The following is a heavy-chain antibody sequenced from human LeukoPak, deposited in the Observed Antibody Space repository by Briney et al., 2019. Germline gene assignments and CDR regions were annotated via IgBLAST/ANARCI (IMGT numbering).Heavy chain of an antibody. Sequence: PSETLSLTCTVSGGSISSSSYYWGWIRQPPGKGLEWIGSIYYSGSTYYNPSLKSRVTISVDTSKNQFSLKLSSVTAADTAVYYCARHPYSPSDYYDSSGPPSGFDYWGQGTLVTVSS. D-gene: IGHD3-22*01. CDR3: ARHPYSPSDYYDSSGPPSGFDY. CDR1: GGSISSSSYY. CDR2: IYYSGST. V-gene: IGHV4-39*01. J-gene: IGHJ4*02.